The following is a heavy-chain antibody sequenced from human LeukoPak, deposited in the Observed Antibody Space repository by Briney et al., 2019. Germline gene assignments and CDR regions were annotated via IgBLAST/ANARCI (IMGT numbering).Heavy chain of an antibody. CDR1: GFTFSSYW. CDR3: ARDREPLGMVATVSDY. D-gene: IGHD5-12*01. V-gene: IGHV3-7*01. Sequence: GGSLRLSCAASGFTFSSYWMNWARQAPGKGLEWVANIKQDGSEKYYVDSVKGRFTISRDNARNSLYLQMNSLRAEDTAVYYCARDREPLGMVATVSDYWGQGTLVTVSS. J-gene: IGHJ4*02. CDR2: IKQDGSEK.